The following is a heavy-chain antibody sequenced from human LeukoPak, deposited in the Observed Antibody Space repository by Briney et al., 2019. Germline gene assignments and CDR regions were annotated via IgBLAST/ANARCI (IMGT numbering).Heavy chain of an antibody. V-gene: IGHV3-30*03. Sequence: GGSLRLSCAASGFTFSTYDMYWVRQAPGKGLEWVAVISYDGRNKYYVDSVKGRFTISRDNAKNSLYLQMNSLRAEDTAVYYCAREPNDILTGYYSPWGQGTLVTVSS. D-gene: IGHD3-9*01. CDR2: ISYDGRNK. CDR1: GFTFSTYD. J-gene: IGHJ5*02. CDR3: AREPNDILTGYYSP.